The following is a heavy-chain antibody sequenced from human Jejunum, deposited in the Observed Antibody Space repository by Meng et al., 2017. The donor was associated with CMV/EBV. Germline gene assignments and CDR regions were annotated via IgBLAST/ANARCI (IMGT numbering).Heavy chain of an antibody. CDR1: RVPRDSFG. D-gene: IGHD6-19*01. CDR2: TYYRSRWLY. CDR3: ARRHFSGWYYFDS. J-gene: IGHJ4*02. V-gene: IGHV6-1*01. Sequence: RVPRDSFGWNWIRQSPSRGLEWLGRTYYRSRWLYDYAPSVRSRITIDADTSKNEVSLRLKSVTPEDTAVYYCARRHFSGWYYFDSWGQGTLVTVSS.